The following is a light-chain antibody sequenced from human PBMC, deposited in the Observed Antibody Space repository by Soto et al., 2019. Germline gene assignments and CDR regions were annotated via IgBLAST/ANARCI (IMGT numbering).Light chain of an antibody. CDR2: DAS. CDR1: QYIYNY. J-gene: IGKJ4*01. V-gene: IGKV1-12*01. CDR3: QQANSFPLT. Sequence: DIQMTQSPSSLSASVGDRVTITCRASQYIYNYLSWYQQKPGKAPKLLIYDASSLQSGVPPRFSGSGSGTDFTLSINSLQPEDFATYYCQQANSFPLTFGGGTKVDIK.